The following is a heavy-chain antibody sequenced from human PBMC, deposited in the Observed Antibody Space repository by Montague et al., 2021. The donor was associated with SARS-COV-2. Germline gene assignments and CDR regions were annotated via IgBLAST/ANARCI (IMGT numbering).Heavy chain of an antibody. CDR1: GFAFNNFA. V-gene: IGHV3-23*01. D-gene: IGHD6-19*01. J-gene: IGHJ2*01. Sequence: SLRLSCAASGFAFNNFAMTWVRQAPGKGLEWVSSILGSAAGTYHADSVKGRFTISRDNSKNTLYLQMNSLKAEDTAKYYCAKQPGAGAVVYWYFDLWGRGTVVSVSS. CDR3: AKQPGAGAVVYWYFDL. CDR2: ILGSAAGT.